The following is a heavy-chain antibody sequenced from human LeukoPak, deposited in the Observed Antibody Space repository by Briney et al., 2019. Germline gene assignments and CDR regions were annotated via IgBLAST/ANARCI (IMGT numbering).Heavy chain of an antibody. CDR3: ARDRPYQFGY. CDR1: GGSFSGYY. D-gene: IGHD6-6*01. Sequence: MPSETLSLTCAVYGGSFSGYYWSWIRQPPGKGLEWIGSIYYSGSTYYNPSLKSRVTISVDTSKNQFSLKLSSVTAADTAVYYCARDRPYQFGYWGQGTLVTVSS. V-gene: IGHV4-34*01. CDR2: IYYSGST. J-gene: IGHJ4*02.